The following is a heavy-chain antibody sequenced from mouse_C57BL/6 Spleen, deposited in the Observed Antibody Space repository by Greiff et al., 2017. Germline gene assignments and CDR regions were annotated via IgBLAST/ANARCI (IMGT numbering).Heavy chain of an antibody. CDR3: ARSYDGYLFDY. D-gene: IGHD2-3*01. CDR1: GYSITSGYY. V-gene: IGHV3-6*01. Sequence: VQLQESGPGLVKPSQSLSLTCSVTGYSITSGYYWNLIRQFPGNKLEWMGYISYDGSNNYNPSLKNRISITRDTSKNQFFLKLNSVTTEDTATYYCARSYDGYLFDYWGQGTTLTVSS. J-gene: IGHJ2*01. CDR2: ISYDGSN.